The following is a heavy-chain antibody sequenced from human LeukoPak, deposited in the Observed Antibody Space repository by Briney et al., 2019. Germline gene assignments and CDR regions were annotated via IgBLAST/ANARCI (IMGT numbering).Heavy chain of an antibody. V-gene: IGHV3-7*01. CDR1: GFTFSSYW. CDR3: ARAGTYSSSPLPY. D-gene: IGHD6-6*01. J-gene: IGHJ4*02. CDR2: IKQDGSEK. Sequence: GGSLRLSCAASGFTFSSYWMSWVRQAPGKGLEWVANIKQDGSEKYYVDSVKGRFTISRDNAKNSLYLQMNSLRAEDTAVYYCARAGTYSSSPLPYWGQGTLVTVSS.